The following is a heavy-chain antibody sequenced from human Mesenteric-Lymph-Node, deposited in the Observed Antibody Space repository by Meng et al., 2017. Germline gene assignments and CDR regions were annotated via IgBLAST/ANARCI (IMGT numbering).Heavy chain of an antibody. CDR3: ARSLVPWYGYYGLDV. D-gene: IGHD3-10*01. CDR2: IKQDGSEE. J-gene: IGHJ6*02. Sequence: GESLKISCAASGFSFNTYWMSWARQSPGKGLEWVANIKQDGSEEYYVDSVKGRFTISRDNAKKSLYLQMNSLRAEDTAVFYCARSLVPWYGYYGLDVWGQGTTVTV. CDR1: GFSFNTYW. V-gene: IGHV3-7*01.